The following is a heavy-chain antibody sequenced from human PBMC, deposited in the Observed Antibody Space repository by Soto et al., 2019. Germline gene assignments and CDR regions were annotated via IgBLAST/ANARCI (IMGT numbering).Heavy chain of an antibody. Sequence: QVQLVQSGAEVKKPGASVKVSCKASGYTFTSYGISWVRQAPGQGLEWMGWISAYNGNTKYAQKLQGRVTTTTDTSTSTAYMKLRSLRSDDTAVYYWARDIGGSYYAPVDYWGQGTLVTVSS. J-gene: IGHJ4*02. V-gene: IGHV1-18*01. D-gene: IGHD1-26*01. CDR1: GYTFTSYG. CDR2: ISAYNGNT. CDR3: ARDIGGSYYAPVDY.